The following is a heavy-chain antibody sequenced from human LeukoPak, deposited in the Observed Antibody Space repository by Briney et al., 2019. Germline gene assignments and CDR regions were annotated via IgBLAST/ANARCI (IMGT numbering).Heavy chain of an antibody. J-gene: IGHJ6*02. CDR2: ISSSGSTI. Sequence: GGSLGLSCAASGFTFSDYYMSWLRQAPGKGLEWVSYISSSGSTIYYADSVKGRFTISRDNAKNSLYLQMNSLRAEDTAVYYCASTPHSSGWYYYYGMDVWGQGTTVTVSS. V-gene: IGHV3-11*01. D-gene: IGHD6-19*01. CDR3: ASTPHSSGWYYYYGMDV. CDR1: GFTFSDYY.